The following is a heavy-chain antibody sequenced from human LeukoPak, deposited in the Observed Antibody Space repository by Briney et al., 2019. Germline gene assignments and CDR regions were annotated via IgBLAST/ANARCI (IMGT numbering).Heavy chain of an antibody. CDR2: INPNSGGT. V-gene: IGHV1-2*02. J-gene: IGHJ5*02. CDR1: GYTFTSYA. Sequence: ASVKVSCKASGYTFTSYAMNWVRQAPGQGLEWMGWINPNSGGTNYAQKFQGRVTMTRDTSISTAYMELSRLRSDDTAVYYCARDLIRAVPAATPGGFDPWGQGTLVTVSS. CDR3: ARDLIRAVPAATPGGFDP. D-gene: IGHD2-2*01.